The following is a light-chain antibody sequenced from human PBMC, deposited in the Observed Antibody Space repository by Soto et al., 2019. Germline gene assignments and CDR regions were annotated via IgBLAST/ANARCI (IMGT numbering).Light chain of an antibody. CDR3: QQYYIYPQT. CDR1: QGISSY. CDR2: AAS. J-gene: IGKJ2*01. Sequence: AIRMTQSPSSFSASTGDRVTITCRASQGISSYLAWYQQKPGKAPKLLIYAASTMRSGVPSRFSGSGSGTDFTLTISCLESEDFATYYCQQYYIYPQTFGQGTKLEIK. V-gene: IGKV1-8*01.